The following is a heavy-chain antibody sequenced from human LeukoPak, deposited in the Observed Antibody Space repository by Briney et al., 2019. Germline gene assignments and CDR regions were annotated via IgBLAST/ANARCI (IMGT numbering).Heavy chain of an antibody. CDR3: ARDVADSSGYYYTLGWYFDL. J-gene: IGHJ2*01. CDR1: GGSISSGDYY. CDR2: IYYSGST. Sequence: NPSETLSLTCTVSGGSISSGDYYWSWIRQPPGKGLEWIGYIYYSGSTYYNPSLKSRVTISVDTSKNQFSLKLSSVTAADTAVYYCARDVADSSGYYYTLGWYFDLWGRGTLVTVSS. D-gene: IGHD3-22*01. V-gene: IGHV4-30-4*01.